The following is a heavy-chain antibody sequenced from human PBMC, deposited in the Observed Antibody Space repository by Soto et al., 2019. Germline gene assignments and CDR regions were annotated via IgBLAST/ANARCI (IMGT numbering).Heavy chain of an antibody. J-gene: IGHJ3*02. V-gene: IGHV5-51*01. CDR3: ASSISGWFDAFAI. CDR1: GERLSSYW. CDR2: IYPGDSDT. D-gene: IGHD6-19*01. Sequence: GAAEKISGKGCGERLSSYWSGWVRQNPGKALQWMCIIYPGDSDTRYTPSFQGQVTISADKSISTAYLQWSSLKASDTAMYYCASSISGWFDAFAILRQGTMVPVSS.